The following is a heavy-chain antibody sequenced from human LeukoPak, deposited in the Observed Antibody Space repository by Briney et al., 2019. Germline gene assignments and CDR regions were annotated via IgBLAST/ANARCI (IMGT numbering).Heavy chain of an antibody. CDR2: INPSGGST. CDR1: GYTFTSYY. CDR3: ARDRRDYYDSSGYGWFDP. D-gene: IGHD3-22*01. V-gene: IGHV1-46*01. Sequence: ASVKVSCKASGYTFTSYYMHWVRQAPGQGLEWVGIINPSGGSTSYAQKFQGRVTMTRDTSTSTVYMELSSLRSEDTAVYYCARDRRDYYDSSGYGWFDPWGQGTLVTVSS. J-gene: IGHJ5*02.